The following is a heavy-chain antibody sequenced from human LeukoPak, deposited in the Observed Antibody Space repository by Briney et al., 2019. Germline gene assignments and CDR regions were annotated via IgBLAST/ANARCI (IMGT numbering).Heavy chain of an antibody. CDR1: GGSISSDY. J-gene: IGHJ4*02. CDR3: ARARQQVNTIDY. V-gene: IGHV4-4*07. Sequence: SETLSLTCTVSGGSISSDYWNWIRQPAGKGLEWIGRIYSSGSTNYSPSLGGRVTMSVDTSKSQFSLKLSSVTSADTAVYYCARARQQVNTIDYWGQGTLVTVSS. D-gene: IGHD6-13*01. CDR2: IYSSGST.